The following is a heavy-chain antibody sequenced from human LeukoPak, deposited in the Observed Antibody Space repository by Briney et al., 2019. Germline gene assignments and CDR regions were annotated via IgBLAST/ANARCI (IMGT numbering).Heavy chain of an antibody. CDR2: ISTYNGDT. CDR1: GYTFNTYG. J-gene: IGHJ4*02. D-gene: IGHD2-15*01. Sequence: GASVTVSCRASGYTFNTYGISWVRQAPGQGLEWMGWISTYNGDTNYVQNLQGRVTMTTDTSTSTAYMELMRLRSADTAVYYCLRDALRPRLTPDYWGQGTLVTVSS. V-gene: IGHV1-18*01. CDR3: LRDALRPRLTPDY.